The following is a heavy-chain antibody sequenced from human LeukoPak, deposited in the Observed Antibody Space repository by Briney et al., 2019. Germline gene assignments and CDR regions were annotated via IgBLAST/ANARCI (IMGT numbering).Heavy chain of an antibody. V-gene: IGHV3-30*02. Sequence: GGSLRLSCAASGFTFSSYGMHWVRQAPGKGLEWVAFIRYDGSNKYYADSVKGRFTISRDNSKNTLYLQMNSLRAEDTAIYYCAKRVPAAAGTRFDYWGQGTLVTVSS. D-gene: IGHD6-13*01. CDR2: IRYDGSNK. CDR1: GFTFSSYG. J-gene: IGHJ4*02. CDR3: AKRVPAAAGTRFDY.